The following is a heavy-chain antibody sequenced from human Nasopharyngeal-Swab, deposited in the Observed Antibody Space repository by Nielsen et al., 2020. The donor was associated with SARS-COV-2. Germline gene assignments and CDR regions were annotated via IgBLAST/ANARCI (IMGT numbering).Heavy chain of an antibody. Sequence: VRQAPGKGLEWVAVISYDGSNKYYADSVKGRFTISRDNSKNTLYLQMNSLRAEDTAVYYCARGPFYYFDYWGQGTLVPSPQ. V-gene: IGHV3-30-3*01. CDR2: ISYDGSNK. J-gene: IGHJ4*02. CDR3: ARGPFYYFDY.